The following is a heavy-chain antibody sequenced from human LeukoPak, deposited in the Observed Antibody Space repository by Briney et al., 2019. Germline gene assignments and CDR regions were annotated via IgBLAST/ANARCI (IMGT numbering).Heavy chain of an antibody. CDR1: GYTFTGFY. Sequence: GASVKVSCKASGYTFTGFYMHWVRQAPGQGREWMGWINPDSGGTNYAQKFQGRVTMTRDTSTSTVYMELSSLRSEDTAVYYCARGGSRGSGSYRFAYWGQGTLVTVSS. J-gene: IGHJ4*02. V-gene: IGHV1-2*02. D-gene: IGHD3-10*01. CDR2: INPDSGGT. CDR3: ARGGSRGSGSYRFAY.